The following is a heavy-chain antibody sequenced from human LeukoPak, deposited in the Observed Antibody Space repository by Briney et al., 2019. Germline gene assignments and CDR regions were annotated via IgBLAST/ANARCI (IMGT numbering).Heavy chain of an antibody. Sequence: GGPLSLSGAASGLTFPSYAMSWFPQAPGKGLEWVSTLSGSGTGIYYADSVRGRFTISRDTSKNTLYLQMNSLRVEDTAVYYCAKKRDDSDYVYFGPWGQGTLVTVSS. J-gene: IGHJ5*02. CDR2: LSGSGTGI. D-gene: IGHD3-22*01. CDR1: GLTFPSYA. CDR3: AKKRDDSDYVYFGP. V-gene: IGHV3-23*01.